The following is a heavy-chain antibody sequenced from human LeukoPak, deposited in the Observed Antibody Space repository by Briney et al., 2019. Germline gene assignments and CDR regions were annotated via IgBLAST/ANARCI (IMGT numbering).Heavy chain of an antibody. V-gene: IGHV4-59*01. J-gene: IGHJ6*04. CDR2: IYYSGST. CDR1: GGSISSYY. Sequence: SETLSLTCTVSGGSISSYYWSWIRQPAGKGLEWIGYIYYSGSTNYNPSLKSRVTISVDTSKNQFSLKLSSVTAAGTAVYYCARARVKRGTTGMDVWGKGTTVTVSS. D-gene: IGHD1-1*01. CDR3: ARARVKRGTTGMDV.